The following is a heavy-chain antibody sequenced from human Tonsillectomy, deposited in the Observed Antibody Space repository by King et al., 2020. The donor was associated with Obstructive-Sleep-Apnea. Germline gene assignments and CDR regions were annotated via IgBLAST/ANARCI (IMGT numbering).Heavy chain of an antibody. J-gene: IGHJ4*02. CDR2: ISYDGSDK. V-gene: IGHV3-30*04. D-gene: IGHD6-19*01. CDR1: GFIFSSYA. Sequence: HVQLVESGGGVVQPGRSLRLSCEASGFIFSSYAMHWVRQAPGKGLEWVALISYDGSDKYYADSVKGRFSISRDNSKNTVYLQMNSLRVEDTAVYYCARDRSTGWRLFDSGGQGTLVTVSS. CDR3: ARDRSTGWRLFDS.